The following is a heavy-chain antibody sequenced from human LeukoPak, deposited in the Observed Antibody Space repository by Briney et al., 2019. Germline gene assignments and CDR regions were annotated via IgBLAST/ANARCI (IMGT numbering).Heavy chain of an antibody. Sequence: ASVKVSCKASGYSFTTYLIHWVRQAPGQGLEWMGWMNPNSGNTGYAQKFQGRVTMTRNTSISTAYMELSSLRSEDTAVYYCARGRKKWQQLVLYYWGQGTLVTVSS. CDR1: GYSFTTYL. CDR2: MNPNSGNT. D-gene: IGHD6-13*01. CDR3: ARGRKKWQQLVLYY. V-gene: IGHV1-8*02. J-gene: IGHJ4*02.